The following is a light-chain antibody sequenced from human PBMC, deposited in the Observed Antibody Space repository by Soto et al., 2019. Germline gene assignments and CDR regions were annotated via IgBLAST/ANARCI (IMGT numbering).Light chain of an antibody. CDR2: AAS. V-gene: IGKV1-6*01. J-gene: IGKJ1*01. Sequence: IHITQSPSSLSASVGDRVRITCRASFGIRSDLGWYQQKPGKAPRLLIFAASNLHTGVPSRFNGSGSGTDFTLTISSLQPEDFATYFCLQDFNYPWTFGRGTKVDIK. CDR3: LQDFNYPWT. CDR1: FGIRSD.